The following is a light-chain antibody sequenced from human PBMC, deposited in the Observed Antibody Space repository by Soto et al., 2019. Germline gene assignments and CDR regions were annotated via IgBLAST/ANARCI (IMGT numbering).Light chain of an antibody. Sequence: DIQMTQSPSSLSASVGDRVTVTCRXSQRISGFLNWYQQKPGKAPKVLIYAASSLHGGVPSRFTGSGSGTDFTLTISSLQPEDFATYYCQQSYSRPWTFGQGTKVEIK. CDR1: QRISGF. CDR3: QQSYSRPWT. CDR2: AAS. V-gene: IGKV1-39*01. J-gene: IGKJ1*01.